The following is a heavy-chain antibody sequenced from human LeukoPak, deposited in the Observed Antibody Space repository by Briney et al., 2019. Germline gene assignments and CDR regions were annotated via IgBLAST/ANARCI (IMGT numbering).Heavy chain of an antibody. CDR3: AKGHLVAAAGIAYYYYYMDV. V-gene: IGHV3-23*01. CDR1: GFTFSSYA. Sequence: PGGSLRLSCAASGFTFSSYAMSWVRQAPGKGLEWVSAISGSGGSTYYADSVKGRFTISRDNSKNTLYLQTNSLRAEDTAVYYCAKGHLVAAAGIAYYYYYMDVWGKGTTVTVSS. CDR2: ISGSGGST. J-gene: IGHJ6*03. D-gene: IGHD6-13*01.